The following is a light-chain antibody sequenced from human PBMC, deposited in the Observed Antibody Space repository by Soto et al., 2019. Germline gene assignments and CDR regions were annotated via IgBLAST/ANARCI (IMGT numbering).Light chain of an antibody. CDR2: EVS. CDR1: SSDVGSYAL. CDR3: CSYAGSTSLL. Sequence: QSALTQPASVSGSPGQSITISSSGTSSDVGSYALVSWYQQHPGKAPKLMISEVSKRPSGVSNRFSGSRSGNTASLTISGLQAEDEADYYCCSYAGSTSLLFGGGTKVTVL. J-gene: IGLJ2*01. V-gene: IGLV2-23*01.